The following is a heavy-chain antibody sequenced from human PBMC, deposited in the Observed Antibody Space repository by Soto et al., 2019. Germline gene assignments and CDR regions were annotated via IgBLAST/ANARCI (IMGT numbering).Heavy chain of an antibody. V-gene: IGHV3-21*01. CDR2: ISSSSSYI. CDR1: GFTFSSYS. Sequence: PGGSLRLSCAASGFTFSSYSMNWVRQAPGKGLEWVSSISSSSSYIYYADSVKGRFTISRDNAKNSLYLQMNSLRAEDTAVYYCARDSPSGIFPWDIVVVPAAIRGNWFDPWGQGTLVTVSS. D-gene: IGHD2-2*01. J-gene: IGHJ5*02. CDR3: ARDSPSGIFPWDIVVVPAAIRGNWFDP.